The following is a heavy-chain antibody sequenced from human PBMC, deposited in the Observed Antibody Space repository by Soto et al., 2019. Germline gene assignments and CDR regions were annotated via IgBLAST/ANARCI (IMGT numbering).Heavy chain of an antibody. CDR3: ARDLKGSSCYDY. Sequence: SETLSLTCIVSGGSISGYYWSWIRQPPGKGLECIGYIYYSGNTDYNPSLKSRVSISVDTSKNQFSLQLTSLTAADTAVYYCARDLKGSSCYDYWGQGTLVTVSS. V-gene: IGHV4-59*01. CDR1: GGSISGYY. D-gene: IGHD2-15*01. J-gene: IGHJ4*02. CDR2: IYYSGNT.